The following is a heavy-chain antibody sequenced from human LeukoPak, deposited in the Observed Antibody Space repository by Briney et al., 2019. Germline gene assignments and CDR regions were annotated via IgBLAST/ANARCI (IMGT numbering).Heavy chain of an antibody. CDR3: ARDRGYSYGPFDY. V-gene: IGHV4-30-4*01. D-gene: IGHD5-18*01. J-gene: IGHJ4*02. Sequence: SQTLSLTCTVSGGSVSSGDYYWSWIRQPPGKGLEWLGYINYSGYTLYNPSLRSRVTISIDTSKNHFSLKVSSVTAADTAVYYCARDRGYSYGPFDYWGQGTLVTVSS. CDR1: GGSVSSGDYY. CDR2: INYSGYT.